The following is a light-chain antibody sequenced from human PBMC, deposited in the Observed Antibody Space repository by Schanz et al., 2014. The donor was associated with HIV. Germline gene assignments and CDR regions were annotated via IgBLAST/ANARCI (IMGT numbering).Light chain of an antibody. CDR1: QSISSY. CDR3: QQFHAYPYT. J-gene: IGKJ2*01. Sequence: DIQMTQSPSSLSASVGDRVTITCRASQSISSYLNWYQQKPGKAPKLLIYAASSLQSGVPSRFSGSGSGTDFTLTISSLQPEDFATYHCQQFHAYPYTFGQGTKLEIK. CDR2: AAS. V-gene: IGKV1-39*01.